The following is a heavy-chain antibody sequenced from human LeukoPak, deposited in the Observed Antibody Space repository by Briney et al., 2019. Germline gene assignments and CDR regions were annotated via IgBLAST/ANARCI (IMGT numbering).Heavy chain of an antibody. Sequence: SETLSLTCTVSGGSISSYYWSWIRQPPGKGLEWVGYIYYSGNTNYNPSLKSRVTISVDTSKNQFSLKLSSVTAADTAVYYCVRGGGSYFIWGQGATVTVSS. J-gene: IGHJ3*02. CDR2: IYYSGNT. D-gene: IGHD1-26*01. CDR3: VRGGGSYFI. CDR1: GGSISSYY. V-gene: IGHV4-59*12.